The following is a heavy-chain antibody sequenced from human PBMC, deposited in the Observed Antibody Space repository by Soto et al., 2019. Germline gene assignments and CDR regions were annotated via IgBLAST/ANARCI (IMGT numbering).Heavy chain of an antibody. D-gene: IGHD6-19*01. V-gene: IGHV3-74*01. CDR1: AFTFSDYY. J-gene: IGHJ4*02. CDR2: ISGDGGRT. CDR3: VRDFMTMAGIQ. Sequence: EVQLEESGGGLVKPGGSLRLSCAASAFTFSDYYMHWVRQGPGKGPVWVSAISGDGGRTYYAGSVRGRFTISRDNAKSTVYLQMNSLRADDTAVYYCVRDFMTMAGIQWGQGTLVTVSS.